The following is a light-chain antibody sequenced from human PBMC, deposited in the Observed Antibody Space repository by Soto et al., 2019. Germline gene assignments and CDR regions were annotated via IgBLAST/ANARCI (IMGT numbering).Light chain of an antibody. CDR2: GTS. CDR1: QIISSSY. V-gene: IGKV3-20*01. J-gene: IGKJ3*01. Sequence: EVVLTQSPGTLSLSPGERATLSCRTSQIISSSYLAWYQQRPGQAPRLLMHGTSSRASGIPDRFSGSGSGTHFTLSISRLEPEDFAVYYCQHYGDSPPFTFGPGTKVDIK. CDR3: QHYGDSPPFT.